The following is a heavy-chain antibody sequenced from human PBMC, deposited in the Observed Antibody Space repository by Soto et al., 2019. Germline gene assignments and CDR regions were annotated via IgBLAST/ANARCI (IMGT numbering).Heavy chain of an antibody. Sequence: EVQLVESGGGLVQPGGSLRLSCAASGFTFSSYSMNWVRQAPGKGLEWVSYISSSSSTIYYADSVKGRFTISRDNAKNSLYLHMKSLRDEDTAVYYCARGLSGDYSRSSDHYWGQGTLVTVSS. D-gene: IGHD6-6*01. J-gene: IGHJ4*02. V-gene: IGHV3-48*02. CDR3: ARGLSGDYSRSSDHY. CDR2: ISSSSSTI. CDR1: GFTFSSYS.